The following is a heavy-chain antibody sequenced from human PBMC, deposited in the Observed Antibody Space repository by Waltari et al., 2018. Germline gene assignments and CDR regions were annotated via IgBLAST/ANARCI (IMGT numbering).Heavy chain of an antibody. V-gene: IGHV4-34*01. CDR2: INHSGST. CDR1: GGSFSGYY. J-gene: IGHJ4*02. D-gene: IGHD3-3*01. Sequence: QVQLQQWGAGLLKPSETLSLTCAVYGGSFSGYYWSWIRQPPGKGLEWIGEINHSGSTNYNPSLKSRVTISVDTSKNQFSLKLSSVTAADTAVYYCARSQDFYDFWSGYYSYYFDYWGQGTLVTVSS. CDR3: ARSQDFYDFWSGYYSYYFDY.